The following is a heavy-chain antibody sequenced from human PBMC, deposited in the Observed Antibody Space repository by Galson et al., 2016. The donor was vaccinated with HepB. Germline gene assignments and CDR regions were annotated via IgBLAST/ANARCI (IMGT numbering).Heavy chain of an antibody. D-gene: IGHD3-3*01. CDR1: GFTFSSYS. J-gene: IGHJ6*04. CDR2: ISSGSSYI. CDR3: ARLILTYDFWSHYAMDV. V-gene: IGHV3-21*01. Sequence: SLRLSCAASGFTFSSYSMHWVRQAPGKGLDWVSSISSGSSYIYYADSVKGRFTISRDNAKNSLYLQMNSLRAEDTAVYYCARLILTYDFWSHYAMDVWGKGTTVTVSS.